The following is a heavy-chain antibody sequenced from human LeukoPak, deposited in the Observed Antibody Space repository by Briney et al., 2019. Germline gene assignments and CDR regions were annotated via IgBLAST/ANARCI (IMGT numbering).Heavy chain of an antibody. CDR1: GFTVSSNY. CDR3: TGGRLYCSGGSCEKANDAFDI. D-gene: IGHD2-15*01. V-gene: IGHV3-66*02. J-gene: IGHJ3*02. Sequence: GGSLRLSCAASGFTVSSNYMSWVRQAPGKGLEWVSVIYSGGSTYYADSVKGRFTISRDNSKNTLYLQMNSLRAEDTAVYYCTGGRLYCSGGSCEKANDAFDIWGQGTMVTVSS. CDR2: IYSGGST.